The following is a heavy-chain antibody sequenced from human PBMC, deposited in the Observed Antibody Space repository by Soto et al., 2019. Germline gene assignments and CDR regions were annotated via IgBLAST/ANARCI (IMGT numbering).Heavy chain of an antibody. Sequence: LRLSCAASGFTFSSYAMHWVRQAPGKGLEWVAVISYDGSNKYYADSVKGRLTISRDNSKDTLYLQMNSLRAEDTAVYYCARDGRELLPLDYWGQGTLVTVSS. D-gene: IGHD1-26*01. J-gene: IGHJ4*02. CDR1: GFTFSSYA. V-gene: IGHV3-30-3*01. CDR2: ISYDGSNK. CDR3: ARDGRELLPLDY.